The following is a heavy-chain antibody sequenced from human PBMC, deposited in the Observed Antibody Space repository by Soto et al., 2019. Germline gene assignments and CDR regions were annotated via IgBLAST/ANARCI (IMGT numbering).Heavy chain of an antibody. D-gene: IGHD2-8*01. J-gene: IGHJ4*02. CDR2: IYHSGST. Sequence: QVQLQESGSGLVKPSQTLSLTCAVSGGSISSGGYSWSWIRQPPGKGLEWIGYIYHSGSTYYNPSLRSRVTISMDTSKNKFSLKLNSVTAADTAVYYCARGHDANNDWGQGTLVTVSS. CDR1: GGSISSGGYS. V-gene: IGHV4-30-2*01. CDR3: ARGHDANND.